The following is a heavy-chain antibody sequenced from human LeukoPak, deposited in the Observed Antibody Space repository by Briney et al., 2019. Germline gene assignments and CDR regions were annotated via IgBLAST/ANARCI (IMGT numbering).Heavy chain of an antibody. CDR2: ISAYNGNT. CDR3: AITTYCSSTSCYWRRFDP. CDR1: GYTFTSYG. J-gene: IGHJ5*02. D-gene: IGHD2-2*01. Sequence: ASVKVCCKASGYTFTSYGISWVRQAPGQGLEWMGWISAYNGNTNYAQKLQGRVTMTTDTSTSTAYMELRSLRSDDTAVYYCAITTYCSSTSCYWRRFDPWGQGTLVTVSS. V-gene: IGHV1-18*01.